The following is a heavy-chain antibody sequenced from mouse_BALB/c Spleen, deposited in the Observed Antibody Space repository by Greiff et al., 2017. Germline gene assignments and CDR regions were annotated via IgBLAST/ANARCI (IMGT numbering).Heavy chain of an antibody. CDR1: GFYFNDYY. CDR2: IDPENGDT. D-gene: IGHD1-1*02. J-gene: IGHJ2*01. Sequence: EVQLQQSGAELVRSGASVKLSCTASGFYFNDYYMHWVKQRPEQGLEWIGWIDPENGDTVYAPKFQGKATMTADTSSNTAYLQLSSLTSEDTAVYYCDGWGGSYCPFDVWGEGTTLTVSS. CDR3: DGWGGSYCPFDV. V-gene: IGHV14-4*02.